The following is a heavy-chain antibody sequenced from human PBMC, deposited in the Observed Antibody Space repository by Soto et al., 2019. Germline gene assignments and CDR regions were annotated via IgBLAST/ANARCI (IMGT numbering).Heavy chain of an antibody. CDR3: ARDQSGPTKHNRKQIIQLWAYYYGMDV. CDR1: GFTFSSYG. Sequence: PGGSLRLSCAASGFTFSSYGMHWVRQAPGKGLEWVAVIWYDGSNKYYADSVKGRFTISRDNSKNTLYLQMNSLRAEDTAVYYCARDQSGPTKHNRKQIIQLWAYYYGMDVWGQGTTVTVSS. D-gene: IGHD5-18*01. J-gene: IGHJ6*02. V-gene: IGHV3-33*01. CDR2: IWYDGSNK.